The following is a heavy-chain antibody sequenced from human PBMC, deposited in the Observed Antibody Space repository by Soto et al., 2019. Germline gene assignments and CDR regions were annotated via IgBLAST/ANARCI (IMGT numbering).Heavy chain of an antibody. CDR3: ARDGSGDRHAFDI. D-gene: IGHD3-22*01. J-gene: IGHJ3*02. CDR1: GFSFSSYG. CDR2: IWYDGSNK. V-gene: IGHV3-33*01. Sequence: QVQLVESGGGVVQSGRYLSLSCAASGFSFSSYGMHCVRQAPGKGLEWVAVIWYDGSNKYYADSVKGRFTISRDNSKNTLYLLMTSLRAEDTAVYFCARDGSGDRHAFDIWGQGAMVTVSS.